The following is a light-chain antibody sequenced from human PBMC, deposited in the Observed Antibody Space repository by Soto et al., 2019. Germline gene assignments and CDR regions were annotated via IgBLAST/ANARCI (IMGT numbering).Light chain of an antibody. V-gene: IGKV3-15*01. J-gene: IGKJ4*01. CDR1: QSVSSN. CDR3: QQYNNWPPLT. Sequence: EIEMTQSPDTLSVSPGERATLSCRASQSVSSNLAWYQQKPGQAPRLIIYGASTRATGIPARFSGSGSGTEFTLTISSLQSEDFAVYYCQQYNNWPPLTFGGGTKVEIK. CDR2: GAS.